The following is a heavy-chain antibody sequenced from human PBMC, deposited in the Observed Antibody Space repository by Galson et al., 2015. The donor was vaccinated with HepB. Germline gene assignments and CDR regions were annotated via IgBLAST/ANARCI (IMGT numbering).Heavy chain of an antibody. CDR3: ARDREHVVGATFYYYMDV. CDR1: GFTFSDYY. Sequence: SLRLSCAASGFTFSDYYMSWIRQAPGKGLEWVSYISSSSSYTNYADSVKGRFTISRDNAKNSLYLQMNSLRAEDTAVYYCARDREHVVGATFYYYMDVWGKGTTVTVSS. CDR2: ISSSSSYT. V-gene: IGHV3-11*06. J-gene: IGHJ6*03. D-gene: IGHD1-26*01.